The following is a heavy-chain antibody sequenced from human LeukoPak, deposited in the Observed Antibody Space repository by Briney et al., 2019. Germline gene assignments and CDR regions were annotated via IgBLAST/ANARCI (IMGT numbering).Heavy chain of an antibody. V-gene: IGHV4-38-2*02. CDR3: ARVDGTGGHFDY. J-gene: IGHJ4*02. CDR2: IWHSGST. D-gene: IGHD7-27*01. Sequence: SETLSLTCTVSGYSISSGYYWGWIRLPPGKGLEWIGSIWHSGSTYYNPSLKSRVTISVDMSKNQFSLKMSSVTAADTAVYYCARVDGTGGHFDYWGQGTLVTVSS. CDR1: GYSISSGYY.